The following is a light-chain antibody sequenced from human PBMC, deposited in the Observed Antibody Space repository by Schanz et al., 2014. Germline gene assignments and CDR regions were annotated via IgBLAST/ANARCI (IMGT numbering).Light chain of an antibody. V-gene: IGLV2-14*03. CDR1: SSDVGTYNY. CDR2: DVS. CDR3: SSYTSSSTLVV. Sequence: QSALTQPASVSGSPGQSITISCTGTSSDVGTYNYVSWYQHHPGKAPKLMIYDVSDRPSGVSNRFSGSKSGNTASLTISALQAEDEAEYYCSSYTSSSTLVVFGGGTKVTVL. J-gene: IGLJ2*01.